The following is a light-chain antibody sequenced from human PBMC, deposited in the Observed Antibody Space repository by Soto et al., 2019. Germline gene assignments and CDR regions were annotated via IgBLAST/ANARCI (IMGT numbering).Light chain of an antibody. CDR3: QQYDTSPRT. J-gene: IGKJ1*01. V-gene: IGKV3-15*01. Sequence: ETVMTQSPATLSVYPGERATLSCRASQSFGSDLAWYQQKPGQAPRLLIYGASTRATGIPARFSGSGSGTEFTLTFSSLQSEDFAVYYCQQYDTSPRTFGQGTKVDI. CDR1: QSFGSD. CDR2: GAS.